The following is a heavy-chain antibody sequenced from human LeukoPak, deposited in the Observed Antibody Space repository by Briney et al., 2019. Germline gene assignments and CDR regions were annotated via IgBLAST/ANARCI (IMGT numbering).Heavy chain of an antibody. CDR1: GGTFSSYA. J-gene: IGHJ3*02. V-gene: IGHV1-3*01. CDR2: INPGSGNT. Sequence: ASVKVSCKASGGTFSSYAISWVRLAPGRRLEWMGWINPGSGNTQNSQKFQDRVTITRDTSASAAYMELSSLRSEDTAVYYCARGGLQLWFSPDAFDIWGQGTMVTVSS. CDR3: ARGGLQLWFSPDAFDI. D-gene: IGHD5-18*01.